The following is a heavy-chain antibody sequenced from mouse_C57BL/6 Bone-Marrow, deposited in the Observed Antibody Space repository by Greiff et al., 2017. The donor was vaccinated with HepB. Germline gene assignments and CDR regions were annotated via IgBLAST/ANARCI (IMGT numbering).Heavy chain of an antibody. Sequence: VQLKESGPELVKPGASVKISCKASGYSFTDYNMNWVKQSNGKSLEWIGVINPNYGTTSYNQKFKGKATLTVDQSSSTAYMQLNGLTSEDSAVYDCARGGYYGSSYVDYFDYWGQGTTLTVSS. J-gene: IGHJ2*01. V-gene: IGHV1-39*01. CDR2: INPNYGTT. CDR3: ARGGYYGSSYVDYFDY. CDR1: GYSFTDYN. D-gene: IGHD1-1*01.